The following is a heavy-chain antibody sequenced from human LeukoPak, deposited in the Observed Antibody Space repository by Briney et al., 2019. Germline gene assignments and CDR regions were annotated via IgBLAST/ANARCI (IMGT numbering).Heavy chain of an antibody. CDR1: GYTFTGYY. Sequence: ASVKVSCKASGYTFTGYYMHWVRQAPGQGLEWMGWINPNSGGTNYAQKFQGRVTMTRDTSISTAYMELSRLRSDDTAVYYCAILTYSSGWYYFDYWGQGTLVTVSS. CDR2: INPNSGGT. CDR3: AILTYSSGWYYFDY. D-gene: IGHD6-19*01. V-gene: IGHV1-2*02. J-gene: IGHJ4*02.